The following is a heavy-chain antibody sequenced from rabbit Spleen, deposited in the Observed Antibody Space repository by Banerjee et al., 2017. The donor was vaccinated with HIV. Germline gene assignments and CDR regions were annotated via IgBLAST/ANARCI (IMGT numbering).Heavy chain of an antibody. CDR1: GFSFSSSYW. J-gene: IGHJ6*01. CDR3: ARDTGSSFSSYGMDL. D-gene: IGHD8-1*01. V-gene: IGHV1S40*01. CDR2: IAGSSSDFT. Sequence: QSLEESGGALVTPGGTLTLTCTASGFSFSSSYWICWVRQAPGKGLEWISCIAGSSSDFTYSATWAKGRFTCSKTSSTTVTLQMTSLTVADTATYFCARDTGSSFSSYGMDLWGQGTLVTVS.